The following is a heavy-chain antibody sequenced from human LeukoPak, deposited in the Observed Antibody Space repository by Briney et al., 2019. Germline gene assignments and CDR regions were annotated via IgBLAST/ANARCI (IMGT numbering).Heavy chain of an antibody. CDR2: IYYSGST. Sequence: SETLSLTCTVSGGSISSYYWSWIRLPPGKGLEWIGYIYYSGSTNYNPSLKSRVTISVDTSKNQFSLKLSSVTAADTAVYYCARHHRSGWFDYWGQGTLVTVSS. CDR3: ARHHRSGWFDY. CDR1: GGSISSYY. D-gene: IGHD6-19*01. V-gene: IGHV4-59*08. J-gene: IGHJ4*02.